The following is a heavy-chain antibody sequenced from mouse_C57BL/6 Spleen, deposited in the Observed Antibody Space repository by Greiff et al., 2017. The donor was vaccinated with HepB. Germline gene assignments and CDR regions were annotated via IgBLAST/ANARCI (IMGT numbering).Heavy chain of an antibody. Sequence: EVKLVESGGGLVKPGGSLKLSCAASGFTFSDYGMHWVRQAPEKGLEWVAYISSGSSTIYYADTVKGRFTISRDNAKNTLFLQMTSLRSEDTAMYYCAGHYYGSSYNYYAMDYWGQGTSVTVSS. V-gene: IGHV5-17*01. CDR2: ISSGSSTI. D-gene: IGHD1-1*01. J-gene: IGHJ4*01. CDR1: GFTFSDYG. CDR3: AGHYYGSSYNYYAMDY.